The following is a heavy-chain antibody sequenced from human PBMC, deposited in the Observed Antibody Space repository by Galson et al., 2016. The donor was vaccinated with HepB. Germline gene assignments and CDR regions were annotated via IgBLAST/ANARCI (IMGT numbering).Heavy chain of an antibody. Sequence: SVKVSCKASGYTFTTYFFHWVRQAPGQGLEWMGMIDPGAGSTNYAHKFDGRVTMTRDTSTSTLYMELSSLRSDDTAVYYCARGYSYGFRPYYWGQGTLVTVSS. J-gene: IGHJ4*02. V-gene: IGHV1-46*01. CDR2: IDPGAGST. CDR1: GYTFTTYF. D-gene: IGHD5-18*01. CDR3: ARGYSYGFRPYY.